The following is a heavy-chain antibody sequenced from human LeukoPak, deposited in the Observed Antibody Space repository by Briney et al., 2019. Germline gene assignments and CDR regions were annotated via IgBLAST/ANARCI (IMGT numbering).Heavy chain of an antibody. CDR1: GFTVSSNY. J-gene: IGHJ4*02. V-gene: IGHV3-53*01. CDR3: ARVFSYSSSWLDY. CDR2: IYSGGST. Sequence: GGSLRLSCAASGFTVSSNYMSWVRQASGKGLEWVSVIYSGGSTYYADSVKGRFTISRDNSKNTLYLQMNSLRAEDTAVYYCARVFSYSSSWLDYWGQGTLVTVSS. D-gene: IGHD6-13*01.